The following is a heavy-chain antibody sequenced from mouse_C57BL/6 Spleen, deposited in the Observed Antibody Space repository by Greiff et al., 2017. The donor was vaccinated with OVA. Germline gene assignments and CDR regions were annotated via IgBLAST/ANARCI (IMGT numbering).Heavy chain of an antibody. V-gene: IGHV1-55*01. CDR1: GYTFTSYW. CDR3: ANYYGSSYGWLAY. Sequence: VQLQQPGAELVKPGASVKMSCKASGYTFTSYWINWVKQRPGQGLEWIGEIYPGSGSTNYNEKFKSKATLTVDTSSSNAYMQLSSLTSEDSAVYYCANYYGSSYGWLAYWGQGTLVTVSA. J-gene: IGHJ3*01. D-gene: IGHD1-1*01. CDR2: IYPGSGST.